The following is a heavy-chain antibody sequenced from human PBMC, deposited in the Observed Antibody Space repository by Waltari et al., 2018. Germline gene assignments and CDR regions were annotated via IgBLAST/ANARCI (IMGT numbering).Heavy chain of an antibody. D-gene: IGHD6-6*01. V-gene: IGHV3-53*01. CDR3: ARDGSLWQLGGVFWYFDL. CDR2: IYSGGST. J-gene: IGHJ2*01. Sequence: EVQLVESGGGLIQPGGSLRLSCAAPGFTVSRNSMSWFRQAPGKGLEWVSVIYSGGSTYYADSVKGRFTISRDNSKNTLYLQMNSLRAEDTAVYYCARDGSLWQLGGVFWYFDLWGRGTLVTVSS. CDR1: GFTVSRNS.